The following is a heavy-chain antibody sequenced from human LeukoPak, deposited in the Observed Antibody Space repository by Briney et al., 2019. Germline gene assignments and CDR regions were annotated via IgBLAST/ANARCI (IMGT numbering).Heavy chain of an antibody. J-gene: IGHJ4*02. Sequence: PSETLSLTCSVSGGFNTHYYWTWIRQPPGKELEWIGYIYHSGSTKYNPSLKSRVTISVDTSKNQFSLKLSSVTAADTAVYYCARSGEIGKQWLNVASFDYWGQGTLVTVSS. V-gene: IGHV4-59*12. CDR1: GGFNTHYY. CDR3: ARSGEIGKQWLNVASFDY. CDR2: IYHSGST. D-gene: IGHD6-19*01.